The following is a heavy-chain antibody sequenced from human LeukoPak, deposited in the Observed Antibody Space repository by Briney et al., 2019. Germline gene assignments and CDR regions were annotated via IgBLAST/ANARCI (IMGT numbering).Heavy chain of an antibody. D-gene: IGHD1-26*01. J-gene: IGHJ6*02. CDR3: ARIFALYSSGVMDV. CDR1: GFTFSSYS. CDR2: ISSSSSYI. Sequence: GGSLRLSCAASGFTFSSYSMNWVRQAPGKGLEWVSSISSSSSYIYYADSVKGRFTISRDNAKNSLYLQMNSLRAEDTAVYYCARIFALYSSGVMDVWGQGTTVTVSS. V-gene: IGHV3-21*01.